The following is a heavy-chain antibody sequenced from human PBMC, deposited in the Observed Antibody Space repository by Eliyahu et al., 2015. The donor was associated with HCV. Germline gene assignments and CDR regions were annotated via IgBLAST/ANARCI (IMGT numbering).Heavy chain of an antibody. V-gene: IGHV4-59*01. CDR3: ASXGGGIPVAGTGGWFDP. CDR1: GGXISSXY. CDR2: MHYSGSX. Sequence: QVQLQESGPGLVKPSETLSLTCTVSGGXISSXYWXWIRQPPGKGLGGIGYMHYSGSXNYNPSLKSRVTISXDTSKXQFSLKLSSVTAADTAVYYCASXGGGIPVAGTGGWFDPWGQGTLVTVSS. D-gene: IGHD6-19*01. J-gene: IGHJ5*02.